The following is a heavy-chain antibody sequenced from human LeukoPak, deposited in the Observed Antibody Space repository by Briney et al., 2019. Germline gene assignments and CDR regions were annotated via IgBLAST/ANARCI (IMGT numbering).Heavy chain of an antibody. D-gene: IGHD3-10*01. CDR2: INAGSGNT. CDR1: GYTFTSYA. J-gene: IGHJ4*02. V-gene: IGHV1-3*01. CDR3: AREGSMVRGVIHY. Sequence: ASVKVSCKASGYTFTSYAMHWVRQAPGQRLEWMGWINAGSGNTKYSQKFQGRVTITRDTSASTAYMELSSLRSEDTAVYYCAREGSMVRGVIHYWGQGTLVTVSS.